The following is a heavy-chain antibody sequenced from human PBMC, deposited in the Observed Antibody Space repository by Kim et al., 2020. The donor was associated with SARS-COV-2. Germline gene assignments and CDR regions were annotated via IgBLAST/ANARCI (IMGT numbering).Heavy chain of an antibody. CDR2: ISSSSSYI. V-gene: IGHV3-21*01. J-gene: IGHJ4*02. D-gene: IGHD2-15*01. CDR1: GFTFSSYS. Sequence: GGSLRLSCAASGFTFSSYSMNWVRQAPGKGLEWASSISSSSSYIYYADSVKGRFTISRDNAKNSLYLQMNSLRAEDTAVYYCARDGDCSGGSCPDYWGQGTLVTVSS. CDR3: ARDGDCSGGSCPDY.